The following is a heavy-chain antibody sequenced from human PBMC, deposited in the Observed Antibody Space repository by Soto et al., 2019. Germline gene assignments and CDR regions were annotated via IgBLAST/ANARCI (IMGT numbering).Heavy chain of an antibody. D-gene: IGHD6-6*01. CDR3: VKGSASVRPYYFHH. V-gene: IGHV3-23*01. CDR1: GFTFSNCA. J-gene: IGHJ4*02. CDR2: ISGAGDST. Sequence: GGSLRLSCAASGFTFSNCAMSWVRQTPGKGLEWVSAISGAGDSTFYADSVKGRFTISRDNSKDTLYLQMNSLRDEDAALYFCVKGSASVRPYYFHHWGQGALVTVSS.